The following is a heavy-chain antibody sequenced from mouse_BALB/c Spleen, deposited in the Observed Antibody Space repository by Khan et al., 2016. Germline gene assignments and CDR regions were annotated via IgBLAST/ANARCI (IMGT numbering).Heavy chain of an antibody. D-gene: IGHD2-3*01. V-gene: IGHV1S81*02. CDR3: ARSADGHYPFAY. Sequence: QVQLKESGAELVKPGASVILSCKAPGYIFTTYYIYWVKQRPGQGLEWIGGINPSNGGTNFNEKFKSKATLTVDKSSTTAYMQLSSLTSEDSAIXYCARSADGHYPFAYWGQGTLVTVSA. CDR1: GYIFTTYY. J-gene: IGHJ3*01. CDR2: INPSNGGT.